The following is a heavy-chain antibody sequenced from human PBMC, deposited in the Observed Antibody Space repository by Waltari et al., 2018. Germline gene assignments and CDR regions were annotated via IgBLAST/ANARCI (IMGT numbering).Heavy chain of an antibody. CDR3: ATRITMVQGVINDAFDI. V-gene: IGHV4-30-4*08. J-gene: IGHJ3*02. Sequence: QVQLQESGPGLVKPSQTLSLTCTVSGGSISRGYYSWSWIRRPPGKGLEWIGYIYYSGSTYYNPSLKSRVTISVDTSKNQFSLKLSSVTAADTAVYYCATRITMVQGVINDAFDIWGQGTMVTVSS. CDR2: IYYSGST. CDR1: GGSISRGYYS. D-gene: IGHD3-10*01.